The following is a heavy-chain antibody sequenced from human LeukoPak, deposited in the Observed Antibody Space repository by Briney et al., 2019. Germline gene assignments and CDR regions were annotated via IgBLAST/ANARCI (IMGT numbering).Heavy chain of an antibody. D-gene: IGHD3-3*01. CDR1: GGSFSGYY. Sequence: SETLSLTCAVYGGSFSGYYWSWIRQPPGKGLEWIGEINHSGSTNYNPSLKSRVTISVDTSKNQFSLKLSSVTAADTAVYYCARVHGYYDFWSGYYTDYWGQGTLVTVSS. CDR3: ARVHGYYDFWSGYYTDY. V-gene: IGHV4-34*01. CDR2: INHSGST. J-gene: IGHJ4*02.